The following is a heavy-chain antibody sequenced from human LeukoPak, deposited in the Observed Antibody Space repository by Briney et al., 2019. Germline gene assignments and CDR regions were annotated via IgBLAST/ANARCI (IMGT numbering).Heavy chain of an antibody. Sequence: PGGSLRLSCAASGFTFSSYDMSWVRQAPGKGLEWVSSLTTDGGSTEYADSVKGRFTISRDNSKNTLYLQMNSLRAEDTALYYCAKSTVRWAFDYWGQGTLVTVSS. CDR1: GFTFSSYD. V-gene: IGHV3-23*01. J-gene: IGHJ4*02. D-gene: IGHD1-26*01. CDR3: AKSTVRWAFDY. CDR2: LTTDGGST.